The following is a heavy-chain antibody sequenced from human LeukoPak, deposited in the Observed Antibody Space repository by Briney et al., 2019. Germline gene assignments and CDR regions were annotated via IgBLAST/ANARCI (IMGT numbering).Heavy chain of an antibody. Sequence: SETLSLTCTVSGGSISSGGYYWSWIRQPPGKGLEWIGYIYHSGSTYYNPSLKSRVTISVDRSKNQFSLKLSSVIAADTAVYYCARDFRGRFDYWGQGTLVTVSS. J-gene: IGHJ4*02. CDR2: IYHSGST. D-gene: IGHD3-16*01. V-gene: IGHV4-30-2*01. CDR1: GGSISSGGYY. CDR3: ARDFRGRFDY.